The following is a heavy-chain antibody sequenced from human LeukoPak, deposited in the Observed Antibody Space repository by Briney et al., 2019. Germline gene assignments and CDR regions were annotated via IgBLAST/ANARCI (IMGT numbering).Heavy chain of an antibody. CDR1: GFTFSSYE. CDR3: ARDGYCSGGSCEEIDY. Sequence: GSLRLSCAASGFTFSSYEMNWVRQAPGKGLEWVSYISSSGSTIYYADSVKGRFTISRDNAKNPLYLQMNSLRAEDTAVYYCARDGYCSGGSCEEIDYWGQGTLVTVSS. V-gene: IGHV3-48*03. J-gene: IGHJ4*02. D-gene: IGHD2-15*01. CDR2: ISSSGSTI.